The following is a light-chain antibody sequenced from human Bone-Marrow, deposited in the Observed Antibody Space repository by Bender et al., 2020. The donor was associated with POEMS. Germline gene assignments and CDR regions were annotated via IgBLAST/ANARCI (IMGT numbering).Light chain of an antibody. CDR1: RNDVGTYNL. J-gene: IGLJ2*01. CDR2: EVT. Sequence: QSALTQPASVSGSPGQSITISCTGTRNDVGTYNLVSWYQQHPDRAPKLILYEVTKRPLGVSSRFSGSKSGNTASLTIAGLRAEDEGHYFCCSYADGRNMVFGGGTKLTVL. CDR3: CSYADGRNMV. V-gene: IGLV2-23*02.